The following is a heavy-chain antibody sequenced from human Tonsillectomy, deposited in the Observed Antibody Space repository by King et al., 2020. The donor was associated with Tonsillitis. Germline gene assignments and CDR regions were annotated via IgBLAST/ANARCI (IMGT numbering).Heavy chain of an antibody. D-gene: IGHD3-10*01. CDR2: ISYDGSNK. CDR3: ARGEGWFGAFPLACFDY. J-gene: IGHJ4*02. V-gene: IGHV3-30*04. CDR1: GFTFSSYA. Sequence: VQLVESGGGVVQPGRSLRLSCAASGFTFSSYAMHWVRQAPGKGLEWVAVISYDGSNKYYADSVKGRFTISRDNSKNTLYLQMNSLRAEDTAVYYCARGEGWFGAFPLACFDYWGQGTLVTVSS.